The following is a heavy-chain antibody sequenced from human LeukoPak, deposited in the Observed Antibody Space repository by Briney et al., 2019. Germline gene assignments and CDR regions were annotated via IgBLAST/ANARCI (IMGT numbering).Heavy chain of an antibody. D-gene: IGHD2/OR15-2a*01. Sequence: PGGSLRLSCAASGFTFSSYAMSWVRQALGKGLEWVSGISGSGGSAYYADSVKGRFTISRDNSKNTLFLQMNSLRAEDTAVYYCAKDSAKKYDDYWGQGTLVTVSS. CDR1: GFTFSSYA. V-gene: IGHV3-23*01. CDR2: ISGSGGSA. CDR3: AKDSAKKYDDY. J-gene: IGHJ4*02.